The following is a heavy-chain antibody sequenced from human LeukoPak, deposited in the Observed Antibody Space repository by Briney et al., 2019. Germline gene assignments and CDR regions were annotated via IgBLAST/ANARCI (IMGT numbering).Heavy chain of an antibody. CDR3: ARVPRDRSSLES. V-gene: IGHV1-8*01. J-gene: IGHJ4*02. D-gene: IGHD6-6*01. CDR2: MQPHSGDT. CDR1: GYNFTSYD. Sequence: ASVKVSCKASGYNFTSYDINWVRQATGQGLEWMGWMQPHSGDTGYAQKFQARVTKTRDISTSTVYMEVSSLTSEDSAVYYCARVPRDRSSLESWGQGTPIIVSS.